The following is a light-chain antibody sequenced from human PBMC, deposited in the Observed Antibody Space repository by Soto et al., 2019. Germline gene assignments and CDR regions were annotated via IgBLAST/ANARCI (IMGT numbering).Light chain of an antibody. CDR2: GAS. CDR3: QQFGSSPTWT. J-gene: IGKJ1*01. Sequence: TVLTQSPGTLSLSPGERATLSCSASQNVSTNLLVWYQQHPGQAPRLLIHGASTRAPGIPDRFSGSASGTDFTLTIRRLEPEDFAVYYCQQFGSSPTWTFGQGTKVDIK. CDR1: QNVSTNL. V-gene: IGKV3-20*01.